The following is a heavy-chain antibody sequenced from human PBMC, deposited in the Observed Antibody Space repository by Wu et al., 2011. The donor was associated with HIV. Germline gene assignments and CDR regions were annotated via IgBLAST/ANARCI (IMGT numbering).Heavy chain of an antibody. CDR3: ARDPYSSSFYYYYFMDV. J-gene: IGHJ6*03. Sequence: QVQLVQSGAEVKKPGASLTFSCKTSGYTFTAYYMHWLRQAPGQGLEWMGWINPHSGGTNFAQKFQGRVTMTRDTSITTAYMELSRLRSDDTAVYYCARDPYSSSFYYYYFMDVWGKGTTVTVSS. CDR2: INPHSGGT. V-gene: IGHV1-2*02. CDR1: GYTFTAYY. D-gene: IGHD6-6*01.